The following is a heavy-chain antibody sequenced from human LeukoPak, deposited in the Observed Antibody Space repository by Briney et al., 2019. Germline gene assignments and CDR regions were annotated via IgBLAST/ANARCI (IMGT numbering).Heavy chain of an antibody. CDR1: GFIFRSYT. CDR2: ISASGRDT. J-gene: IGHJ4*02. CDR3: AKDEFGSGWYGGFDD. Sequence: GGSLRLSCAASGFIFRSYTMTWVPQAPGKGLEWVSAISASGRDTYYADSVKGRFTISRDNSKSTLYLKMNSLRAEDTALYYCAKDEFGSGWYGGFDDWGQGAPVTVSS. V-gene: IGHV3-23*01. D-gene: IGHD6-19*01.